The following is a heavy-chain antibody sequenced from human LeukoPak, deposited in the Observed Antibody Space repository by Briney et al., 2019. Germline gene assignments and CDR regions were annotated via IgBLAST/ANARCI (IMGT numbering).Heavy chain of an antibody. V-gene: IGHV3-23*01. CDR1: GFTFSSYA. Sequence: GGSLRLSYAASGFTFSSYAMSWVRQAPGKGREWVSAISGSGGSTYYADSVKGRFTISRDNSKNTLYLQMNSLRAEDTAVYYCAKGDIVVVVAATVGYWGQGTLVTVSS. J-gene: IGHJ4*02. CDR2: ISGSGGST. CDR3: AKGDIVVVVAATVGY. D-gene: IGHD2-15*01.